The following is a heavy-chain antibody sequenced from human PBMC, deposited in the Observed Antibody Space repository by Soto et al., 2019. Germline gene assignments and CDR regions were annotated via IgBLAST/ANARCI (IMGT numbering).Heavy chain of an antibody. CDR2: IWYDGSNK. CDR1: GFTFSSYG. V-gene: IGHV3-33*06. Sequence: GGSLRLSCAASGFTFSSYGMHWVRQAPGKGLEWVAVIWYDGSNKYYADSVKGRFTISRDNSKNTLYLQMNSLRAEDTAVYYCANDIVVVPAAMQGWFDPWGQGTLVTVSS. J-gene: IGHJ5*02. CDR3: ANDIVVVPAAMQGWFDP. D-gene: IGHD2-2*01.